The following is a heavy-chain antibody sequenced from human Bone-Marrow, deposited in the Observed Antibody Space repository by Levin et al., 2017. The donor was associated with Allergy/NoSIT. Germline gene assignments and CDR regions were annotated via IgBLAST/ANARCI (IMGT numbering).Heavy chain of an antibody. CDR3: ITHDYYDSGSYNFGH. Sequence: GESLKISCAASGFGFRGAWLSWVRQAPGKGLEWVGRIKSETDGGTTDDAAPVKGRFTISRDDSKNTMYLQMNSLKTEDTAVYHCITHDYYDSGSYNFGHWGQGTLVTVSS. V-gene: IGHV3-15*01. J-gene: IGHJ4*02. CDR1: GFGFRGAW. D-gene: IGHD3-10*01. CDR2: IKSETDGGTT.